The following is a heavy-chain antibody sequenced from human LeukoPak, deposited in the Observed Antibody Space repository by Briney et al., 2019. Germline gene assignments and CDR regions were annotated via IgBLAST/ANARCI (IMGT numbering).Heavy chain of an antibody. V-gene: IGHV1-69*04. CDR1: GGTFSSYA. CDR3: AGGPVDGYNSYFDY. CDR2: IIPIFGIA. J-gene: IGHJ4*02. Sequence: GASVKVSCKASGGTFSSYAISWVRQAPGQGLEWRGRIIPIFGIANYAQKFQGRVTITADKSTSTAYMELSSLRSEDTAVYYCAGGPVDGYNSYFDYWGQGTLVTVSS. D-gene: IGHD5-24*01.